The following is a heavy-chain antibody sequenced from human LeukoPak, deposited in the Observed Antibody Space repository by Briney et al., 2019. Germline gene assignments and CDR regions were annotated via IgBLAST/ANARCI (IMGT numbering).Heavy chain of an antibody. Sequence: ASVKVSCKASGYTFTGYYMHWVRQAPGQGLEWMGWISAYNGNTNYAQKLQGRVTMTTDTSTSTAYMELRSLRSDDTAVYYCAREAAAGTDYWGQGTLVTVSS. J-gene: IGHJ4*02. D-gene: IGHD6-13*01. V-gene: IGHV1-18*04. CDR1: GYTFTGYY. CDR2: ISAYNGNT. CDR3: AREAAAGTDY.